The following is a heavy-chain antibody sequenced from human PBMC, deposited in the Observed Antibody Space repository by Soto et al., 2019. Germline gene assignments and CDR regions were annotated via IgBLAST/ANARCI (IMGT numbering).Heavy chain of an antibody. V-gene: IGHV1-18*01. CDR2: VSTQYGTT. Sequence: ASVKRSCKASGYTFSSYGSSWVRQTPEQGLEWMGWVSTQYGTTYYAQKFQGRVTMTEDTSTDTAYMELSSLRSEDTAVYYCATDRYCSGGSCYITLFDYWGQGTLVTV. CDR1: GYTFSSYG. D-gene: IGHD2-15*01. J-gene: IGHJ4*02. CDR3: ATDRYCSGGSCYITLFDY.